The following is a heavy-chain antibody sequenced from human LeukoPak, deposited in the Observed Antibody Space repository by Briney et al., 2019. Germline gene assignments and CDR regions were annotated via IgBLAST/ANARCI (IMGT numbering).Heavy chain of an antibody. CDR3: ANSHYDILTGATPDY. CDR2: ISGSGGST. CDR1: GFTFSSYG. J-gene: IGHJ4*02. D-gene: IGHD3-9*01. Sequence: GGSLRLSCAASGFTFSSYGMSWVRQAPGKGLEWVSAISGSGGSTYYADSVKGRFTISRDNSKNTLYLQMNSLRAEDTAVYYCANSHYDILTGATPDYWGQGTLVTVSS. V-gene: IGHV3-23*01.